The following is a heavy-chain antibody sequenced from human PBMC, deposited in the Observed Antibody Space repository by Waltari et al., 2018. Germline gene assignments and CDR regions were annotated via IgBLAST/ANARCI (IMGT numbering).Heavy chain of an antibody. Sequence: EVQLVESGGGLVQPGVSLRLSCAASGFTFSRYSMNWVRQAPGKGLEWVSYISSSSSTIYYADSVNGRFTISRDNAKNSLYLQMNSLRAEDTAVYYCARDRGVTGRGYFDLWGRGTLVTVSS. D-gene: IGHD2-21*02. V-gene: IGHV3-48*01. CDR2: ISSSSSTI. CDR1: GFTFSRYS. J-gene: IGHJ2*01. CDR3: ARDRGVTGRGYFDL.